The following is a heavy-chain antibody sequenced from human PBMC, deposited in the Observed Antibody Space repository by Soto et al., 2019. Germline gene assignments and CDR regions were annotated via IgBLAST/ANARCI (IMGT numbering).Heavy chain of an antibody. CDR3: ARANWFFDY. CDR2: IYYSGST. J-gene: IGHJ4*02. Sequence: QVQLQESGPGLVKPSETLSLTCTVSGGSINNHYWSWIRQPPGQGLEWIGYIYYSGSTNYNPSLKSRVTMSVDTSKNQFSLKLSSLTAADTAIYYCARANWFFDYWSQGTLVTVSS. D-gene: IGHD7-27*01. CDR1: GGSINNHY. V-gene: IGHV4-59*11.